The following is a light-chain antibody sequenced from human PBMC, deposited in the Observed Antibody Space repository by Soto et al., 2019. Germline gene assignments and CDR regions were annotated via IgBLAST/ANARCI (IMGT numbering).Light chain of an antibody. CDR2: DNN. Sequence: QSVLTQPPSVSEAPGQRVTISSTGSSSNIGAGYEAHWYQQVPGTAPKLLIYDNNNRPSGVPDRFSGSKSGTTASLAITGLQAEDEAEYYCQSYDSSLSGYVFGTGTKLTVL. J-gene: IGLJ1*01. CDR1: SSNIGAGYE. V-gene: IGLV1-40*01. CDR3: QSYDSSLSGYV.